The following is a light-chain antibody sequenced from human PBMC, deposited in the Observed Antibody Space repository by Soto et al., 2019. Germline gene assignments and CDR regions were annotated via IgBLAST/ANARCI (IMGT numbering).Light chain of an antibody. J-gene: IGLJ3*02. CDR1: SSDVGYYNY. CDR2: DVS. CDR3: CSYAGSYSWV. V-gene: IGLV2-11*01. Sequence: QSALTQPRSVSGSPGQSVTISCTGTSSDVGYYNYVSWYQQYPGQAPKLIIYDVSKRPSGVPDRFSVSKSGNTASLTISGLQVEDDADYYCCSYAGSYSWVFGGGTKLTVL.